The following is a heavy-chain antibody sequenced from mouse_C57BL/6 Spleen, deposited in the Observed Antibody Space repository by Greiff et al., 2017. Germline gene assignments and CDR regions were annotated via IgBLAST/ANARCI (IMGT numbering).Heavy chain of an antibody. J-gene: IGHJ4*01. CDR1: GYAFSSYW. CDR2: IYPGDGDT. V-gene: IGHV1-80*01. CDR3: ARGNYDIYYYAMDY. Sequence: QVQLKQSGAELVKPGASVKISCKASGYAFSSYWMNWVKQRPGKGLEWIGQIYPGDGDTNYNGKFKGKATLTADKSSSTAYMQLSSLTSEDSAVXFCARGNYDIYYYAMDYWGQGTSVTVSS. D-gene: IGHD1-1*01.